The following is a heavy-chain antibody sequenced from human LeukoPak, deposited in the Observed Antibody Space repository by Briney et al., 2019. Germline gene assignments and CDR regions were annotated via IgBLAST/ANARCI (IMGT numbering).Heavy chain of an antibody. CDR1: GGSFSGYY. CDR2: INHSGST. J-gene: IGHJ4*02. V-gene: IGHV4-34*01. D-gene: IGHD5-18*01. CDR3: ASHTAGDY. Sequence: PSETLSLTCAVYGGSFSGYYWSWIRQPPGKGLEWIGEINHSGSTNYNPSLKSRVTISVDTSKNQFSLKLSSVTAADTAVYYCASHTAGDYWGQGTLVTVSS.